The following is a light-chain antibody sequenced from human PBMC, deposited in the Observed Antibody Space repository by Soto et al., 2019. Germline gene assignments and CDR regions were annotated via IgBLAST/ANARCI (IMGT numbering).Light chain of an antibody. CDR3: QKYDSAPWT. J-gene: IGKJ1*01. CDR2: AAS. CDR1: QGISND. Sequence: DIQMTQSPSSLSASIGDRVTISCRASQGISNDLAWYQQKPGKVPYLLIYAASTSHSGVPSRFRGSGSGTDFTLTISSLQPEDVATYYCQKYDSAPWTFGQGTKVEIK. V-gene: IGKV1-27*01.